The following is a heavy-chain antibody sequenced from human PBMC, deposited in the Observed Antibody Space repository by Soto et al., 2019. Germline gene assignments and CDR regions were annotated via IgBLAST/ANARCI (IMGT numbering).Heavy chain of an antibody. D-gene: IGHD5-12*01. J-gene: IGHJ4*01. V-gene: IGHV1-69*01. Sequence: QVQLVQSGAEVKKPGSSVKVSCKASGGTFSSYAISWVRQAPGQGLEWMGGIIPIFGTANYAQKFQGRVTITADEATRTAYTGLSSLSSEDTAVYYCASLSAGYSGYDAYYWGHGNLVIFAS. CDR3: ASLSAGYSGYDAYY. CDR1: GGTFSSYA. CDR2: IIPIFGTA.